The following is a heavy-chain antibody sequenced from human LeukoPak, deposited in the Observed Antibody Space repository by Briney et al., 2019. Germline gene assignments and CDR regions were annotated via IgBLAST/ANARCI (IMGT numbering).Heavy chain of an antibody. V-gene: IGHV3-48*01. J-gene: IGHJ4*02. CDR2: ISNSGTTI. CDR1: GFTFNNYA. D-gene: IGHD1-1*01. Sequence: QPGGFLRLSCAASGFTFNNYAMNWVRQAPGKGLEWIPYISNSGTTIYYADSVKGRFTISRDTAMKSLYLQMNSLRAEDTAVYYCARDQDWMFDYWGQGILVTVSS. CDR3: ARDQDWMFDY.